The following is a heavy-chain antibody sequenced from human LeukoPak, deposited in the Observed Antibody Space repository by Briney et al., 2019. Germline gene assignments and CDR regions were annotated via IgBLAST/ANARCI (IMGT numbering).Heavy chain of an antibody. Sequence: SVKVSCKASGGTFTSYAISWVRQAPGQGLEWMGRIIPILGIANYAQRFQGRVTITADKSTSTAYMELSSLRSEDTAVYYCARPSTAMVNGAFDIWGQGTMVTVSS. J-gene: IGHJ3*02. V-gene: IGHV1-69*04. D-gene: IGHD5-18*01. CDR3: ARPSTAMVNGAFDI. CDR2: IIPILGIA. CDR1: GGTFTSYA.